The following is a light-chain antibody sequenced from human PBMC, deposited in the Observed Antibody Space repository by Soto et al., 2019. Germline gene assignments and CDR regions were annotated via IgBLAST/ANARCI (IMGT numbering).Light chain of an antibody. Sequence: QSALAQPASVSGSPGQSITISCAGTSSGVGGYKYVSWYQQNPGKAPKLIIYEVSSRPSGVSNRFSGSKSGNTASLTISGLQAEDEADYYCSSYTSTSTLYVFGSGTKVTVL. V-gene: IGLV2-14*01. J-gene: IGLJ1*01. CDR2: EVS. CDR1: SSGVGGYKY. CDR3: SSYTSTSTLYV.